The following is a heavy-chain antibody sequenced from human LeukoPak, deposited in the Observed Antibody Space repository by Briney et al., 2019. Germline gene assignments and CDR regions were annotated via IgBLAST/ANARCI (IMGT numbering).Heavy chain of an antibody. CDR1: GGSISSYY. V-gene: IGHV4-59*01. J-gene: IGHJ4*02. CDR2: IYYSRST. CDR3: ARAYYDFWSGYYSFDY. D-gene: IGHD3-3*01. Sequence: SSETLSLTCTVSGGSISSYYWSWIRQPPGKGQEWIGYIYYSRSTNYNRSLKSRVTISVDTSKNQFSLKLSSVTAADTAVYYCARAYYDFWSGYYSFDYWGQGTLVTVSS.